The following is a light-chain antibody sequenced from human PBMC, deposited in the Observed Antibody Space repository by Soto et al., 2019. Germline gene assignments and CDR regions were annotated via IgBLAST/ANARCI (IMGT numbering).Light chain of an antibody. CDR1: QSVSSSY. CDR3: QQYGSSPT. CDR2: GAS. J-gene: IGKJ3*01. V-gene: IGKV3-20*01. Sequence: EIVLTQSPGTLSLSPGERATLSCRASQSVSSSYLLWYQQKPGQAPRLLIYGASSRATGIPDRFSGSGSGTDFTLTISRLEPEDFAVYYCQQYGSSPTFGPGTKVDIK.